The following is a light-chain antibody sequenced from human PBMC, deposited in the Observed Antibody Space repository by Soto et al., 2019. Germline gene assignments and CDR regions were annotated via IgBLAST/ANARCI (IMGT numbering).Light chain of an antibody. CDR2: GNN. CDR1: SSNIGAGYD. V-gene: IGLV1-40*01. Sequence: QPVLTQPPSVSGAPGQRVTIFCTGSSSNIGAGYDVHWYQQFPGTAPKLLIYGNNNRPSGVPDRFSASKSGTSASLAITGLQAEDEADYYCQSYDSSLSGWVFGGGTKLTVL. J-gene: IGLJ3*02. CDR3: QSYDSSLSGWV.